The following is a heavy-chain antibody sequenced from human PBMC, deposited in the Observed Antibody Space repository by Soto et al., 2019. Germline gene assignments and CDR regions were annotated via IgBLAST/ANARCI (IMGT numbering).Heavy chain of an antibody. CDR2: IYYTGSN. V-gene: IGHV4-61*01. D-gene: IGHD3-10*02. CDR1: GGSINSGSYY. CDR3: ARLGTYGNYVDY. J-gene: IGHJ4*02. Sequence: PSETLSLTCTVSGGSINSGSYYWTWIRQPPGKGLEWIGYIYYTGSNNYNPSLKSRVTMSVDTSKNQFSLKLSSVTAADSAVYFCARLGTYGNYVDYWGQGTLVTVS.